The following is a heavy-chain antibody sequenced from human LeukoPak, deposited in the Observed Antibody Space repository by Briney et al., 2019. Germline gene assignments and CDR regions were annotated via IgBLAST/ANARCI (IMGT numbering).Heavy chain of an antibody. CDR3: ARDSPRTGP. CDR1: GFNFRDHW. V-gene: IGHV3-7*03. D-gene: IGHD1-1*01. J-gene: IGHJ5*02. CDR2: IKNDGSES. Sequence: QPGGSLRLSCAVSGFNFRDHWMDWVRQAPGKGLEWVGHIKNDGSESYYVDSLKGRFSISRDNTNNALYLQMNSLRVEDTAVYYCARDSPRTGPWGQGILVIVSS.